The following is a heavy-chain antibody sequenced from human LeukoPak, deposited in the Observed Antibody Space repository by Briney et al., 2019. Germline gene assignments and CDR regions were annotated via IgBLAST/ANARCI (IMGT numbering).Heavy chain of an antibody. CDR3: ARVWELSYDY. CDR2: IYNDGST. Sequence: PGGSLRLSCAASGFSVSTDHMSWVRQAPGKGLEWASVIYNDGSTYYADTVKGRFTISRDNSKNTVDLQVNSLRAEDTAVYYCARVWELSYDYWGQGTLVTVSS. V-gene: IGHV3-53*01. CDR1: GFSVSTDH. D-gene: IGHD3-16*02. J-gene: IGHJ4*02.